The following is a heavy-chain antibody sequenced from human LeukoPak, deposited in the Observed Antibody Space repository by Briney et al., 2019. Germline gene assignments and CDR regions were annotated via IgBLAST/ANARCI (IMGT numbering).Heavy chain of an antibody. D-gene: IGHD3-10*01. CDR3: ASFRYYYGSGILYYFDY. V-gene: IGHV4-39*01. Sequence: SETLSLTCTVSGGSISSSSYYWGWIRQPPGKGLEWIGSIYYSGSTYYNPSLKSRVTISVDTSKNQFSLKLSSVTAADTAVYYCASFRYYYGSGILYYFDYWGQGTLVTVSS. J-gene: IGHJ4*02. CDR2: IYYSGST. CDR1: GGSISSSSYY.